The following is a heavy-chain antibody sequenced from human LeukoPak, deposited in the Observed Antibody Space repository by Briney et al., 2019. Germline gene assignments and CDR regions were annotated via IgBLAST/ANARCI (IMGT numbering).Heavy chain of an antibody. CDR1: GFTFSSYA. J-gene: IGHJ4*02. V-gene: IGHV3-30-3*01. D-gene: IGHD3-16*02. CDR3: ARDVTFGGVIAY. CDR2: ISYDGSNK. Sequence: PGGSLRLSCAASGFTFSSYAMHWVRQAPGKGLEWVAVISYDGSNKYYADSVKGRFTISRDNSKNTLYLQMNSLRAEDTAVYYCARDVTFGGVIAYWGQGTLVTVSS.